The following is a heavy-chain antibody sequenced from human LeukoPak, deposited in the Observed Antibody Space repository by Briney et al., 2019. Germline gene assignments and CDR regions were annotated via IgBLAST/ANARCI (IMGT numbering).Heavy chain of an antibody. J-gene: IGHJ6*02. CDR2: ISSSGSTI. V-gene: IGHV3-11*01. Sequence: PGGSLRLSCAAPGFTFSDYYMSWIRQAPGKGLEWVSYISSSGSTIYYADSVKGRFTISRDNAKNSLYLQMNSLRAEDTAVYYCARRPKIYYYYGLDVWGQGTTVTVSS. CDR3: ARRPKIYYYYGLDV. CDR1: GFTFSDYY.